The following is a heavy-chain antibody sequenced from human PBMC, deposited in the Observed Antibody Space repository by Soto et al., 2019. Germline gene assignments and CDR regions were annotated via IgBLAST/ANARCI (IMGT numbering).Heavy chain of an antibody. CDR1: GGSISSYY. J-gene: IGHJ4*02. D-gene: IGHD3-16*01. V-gene: IGHV4-59*08. Sequence: QVQLQESGPGLVKPSETLSLTCTVSGGSISSYYWSWIRQPPGKGLEWIGYIYYSGSTNYNPSLKGRVTISVDTSKNQFSLKLSSVTAADTAVYYCARKGGGETFDYWGQGTLVTVSS. CDR3: ARKGGGETFDY. CDR2: IYYSGST.